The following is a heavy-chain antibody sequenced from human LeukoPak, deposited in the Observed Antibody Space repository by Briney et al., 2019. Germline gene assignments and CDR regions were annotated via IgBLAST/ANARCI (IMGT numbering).Heavy chain of an antibody. D-gene: IGHD3-22*01. V-gene: IGHV1-8*01. Sequence: ASVKVSCKASVYTFTSYDINWVRQATGQGLEWMGWRNPNSGNTGYAQKFQGRVTMTRNTSISTAYMELSSLRSEDTAVYYCARGGYDSSGYYYHYYYYMDVWGKGTTVTVSS. CDR1: VYTFTSYD. CDR2: RNPNSGNT. J-gene: IGHJ6*03. CDR3: ARGGYDSSGYYYHYYYYMDV.